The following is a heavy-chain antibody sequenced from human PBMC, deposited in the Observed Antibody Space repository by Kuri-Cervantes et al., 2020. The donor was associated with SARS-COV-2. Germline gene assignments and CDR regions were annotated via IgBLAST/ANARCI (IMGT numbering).Heavy chain of an antibody. J-gene: IGHJ6*03. CDR3: ARASASIAARLVLYYYYYMDV. CDR2: ISSSSSYI. CDR1: GFTFSSYS. V-gene: IGHV3-21*01. D-gene: IGHD6-6*01. Sequence: GGSLRLSCAASGFTFSSYSMNWVRQAPGKGLEWVSSISSSSSYIYYADSVKGRFTISRDNAKNSLYPQMNSLRAEDTAVYYCARASASIAARLVLYYYYYMDVWGKGTTVT.